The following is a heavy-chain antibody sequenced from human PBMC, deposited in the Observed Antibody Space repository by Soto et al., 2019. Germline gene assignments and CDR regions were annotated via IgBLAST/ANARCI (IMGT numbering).Heavy chain of an antibody. D-gene: IGHD6-13*01. V-gene: IGHV5-51*01. Sequence: PGESLKISCKGSGDTFTDYCIGWLRQLPVKGLEWMGIIYPGDSDTRYSPSFQGQVTITADKSTSTAYLQWNTLKASETAMYYCARNISNFRYYCYAMDVWGQGTTVTVSS. CDR1: GDTFTDYC. CDR3: ARNISNFRYYCYAMDV. CDR2: IYPGDSDT. J-gene: IGHJ6*02.